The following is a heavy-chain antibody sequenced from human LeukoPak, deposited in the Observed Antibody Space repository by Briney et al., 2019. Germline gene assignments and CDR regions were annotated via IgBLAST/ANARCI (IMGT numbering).Heavy chain of an antibody. Sequence: PSETLSLTCAVSAYSISSGYYWGWIRQPPGKGLEWTGSIYHSGSTYYNPSLKSRVTISVDTSKNQFSLKLSSVPAADTAVYYCARGDGYYDILTGYPPSHMRGDAFDIWGQGQWSPSLQ. D-gene: IGHD3-9*01. V-gene: IGHV4-38-2*01. J-gene: IGHJ3*02. CDR2: IYHSGST. CDR1: AYSISSGYY. CDR3: ARGDGYYDILTGYPPSHMRGDAFDI.